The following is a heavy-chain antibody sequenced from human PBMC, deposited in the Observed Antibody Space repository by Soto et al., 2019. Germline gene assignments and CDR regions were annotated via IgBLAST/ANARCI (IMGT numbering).Heavy chain of an antibody. CDR2: MYYSGST. Sequence: SETLSLTCTVSGGSISSSSYYWGWIRQPPGKGLEWIGSMYYSGSTYYNASLKNRVTISVDTSRNQFSLKLSSVTAADTAVYYCARHSASSWSYYYYMDVWGKGTMVT. J-gene: IGHJ6*03. V-gene: IGHV4-39*01. D-gene: IGHD3-3*01. CDR1: GGSISSSSYY. CDR3: ARHSASSWSYYYYMDV.